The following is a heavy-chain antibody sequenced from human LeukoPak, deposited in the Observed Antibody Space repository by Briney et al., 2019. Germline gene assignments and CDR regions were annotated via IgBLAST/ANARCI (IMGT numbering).Heavy chain of an antibody. V-gene: IGHV3-21*01. CDR2: ISSSSYI. CDR3: ARGVDFWSGYYNEGFDY. J-gene: IGHJ4*02. CDR1: GFTFSSYS. Sequence: GGSLRLSCAASGFTFSSYSMNWVRQAPGKGLEWVSSISSSSYIYYADSVEGRFTISRDNAKNSLYLQMNSLRAEDTAVYYCARGVDFWSGYYNEGFDYWGQGTLVTVSS. D-gene: IGHD3-3*01.